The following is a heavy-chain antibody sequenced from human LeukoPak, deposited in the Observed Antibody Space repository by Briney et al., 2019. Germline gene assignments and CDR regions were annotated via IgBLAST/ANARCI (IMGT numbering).Heavy chain of an antibody. CDR2: MNPNSGNT. V-gene: IGHV1-8*01. CDR3: ARRGRGPYYYYMDV. Sequence: ASVKVSCKASGYTFTSYDINWVRQATGQGLEWMGWMNPNSGNTGYAQKFQGRVTMTRDTSISTAYMELSWLRSDDTAVYYCARRGRGPYYYYMDVWGKGTTVTISS. J-gene: IGHJ6*03. CDR1: GYTFTSYD. D-gene: IGHD1-26*01.